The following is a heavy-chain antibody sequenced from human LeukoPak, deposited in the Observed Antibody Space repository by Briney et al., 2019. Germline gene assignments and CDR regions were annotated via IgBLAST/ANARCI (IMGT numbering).Heavy chain of an antibody. J-gene: IGHJ5*02. CDR1: GYTFTSYG. CDR3: SRGGWFGESHNWFVP. D-gene: IGHD3-10*01. Sequence: AAVTLSCNASGYTFTSYGNSWVRQAPAQGHEWMGWISAYNGNTNYAQKLQGRVTTTTDTSTSTAYMELRSMRSDDEAGYYYSRGGWFGESHNWFVPWGQGTLVTVSS. V-gene: IGHV1-18*01. CDR2: ISAYNGNT.